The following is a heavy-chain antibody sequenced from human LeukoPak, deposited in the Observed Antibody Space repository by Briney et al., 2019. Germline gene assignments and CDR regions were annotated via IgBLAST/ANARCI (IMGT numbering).Heavy chain of an antibody. CDR2: ISSSSYI. V-gene: IGHV3-21*01. CDR1: GFTFSSYS. D-gene: IGHD2-2*02. Sequence: GGSLRLSCAASGFTFSSYSMNWVRQAPGKGLEWVSSISSSSYIYYADSVKGRFTISRDNAKNSLYLQMNSLRAEDTAVYYCTRRTTAVITMDYYYYYGMDVWGKGTTVTVSS. J-gene: IGHJ6*04. CDR3: TRRTTAVITMDYYYYYGMDV.